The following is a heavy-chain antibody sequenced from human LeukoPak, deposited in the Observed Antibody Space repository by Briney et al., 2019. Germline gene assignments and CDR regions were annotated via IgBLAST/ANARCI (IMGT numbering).Heavy chain of an antibody. CDR1: GFTFTDYW. J-gene: IGHJ4*02. CDR3: ARVQGLLILPAVPPDY. CDR2: ISSSSSYI. D-gene: IGHD5-18*01. Sequence: GGSLRLSCAVSGFTFTDYWMSWVRQAPGKGLEWVSSISSSSSYIYYADSVKGRFTISRDNAKNSLYLQMNSLRAEDTAVYYCARVQGLLILPAVPPDYWGQGTLVTVSS. V-gene: IGHV3-21*01.